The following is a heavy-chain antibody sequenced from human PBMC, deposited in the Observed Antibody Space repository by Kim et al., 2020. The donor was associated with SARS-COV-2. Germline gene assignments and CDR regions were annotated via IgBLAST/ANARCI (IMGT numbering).Heavy chain of an antibody. J-gene: IGHJ6*02. V-gene: IGHV3-21*01. CDR1: GFNFSIYS. Sequence: GGSLRLSCATSGFNFSIYSMDWVRQAPGKGLEWVSSISITSSYIHYSDSLKGRITVSRDNARNSLFLQLSSLRTEDTAVYYCAKHKGIRGVRYDGLDVWGQGTTVTVS. D-gene: IGHD3-10*01. CDR2: ISITSSYI. CDR3: AKHKGIRGVRYDGLDV.